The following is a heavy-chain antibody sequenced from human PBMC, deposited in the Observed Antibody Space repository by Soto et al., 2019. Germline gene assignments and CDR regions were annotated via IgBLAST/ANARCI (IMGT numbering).Heavy chain of an antibody. Sequence: QVQLVQSGAEVKKPGSSVKVSCKASGGTFSSYAISWVRQAPGQGLEWMGGIIPIFGTANYAQKFQGRVTITADESTRTADMELSSLRSEDTAVYYCATPDSSSWYLRLAYWGQGTLVTVSS. J-gene: IGHJ4*02. D-gene: IGHD6-13*01. CDR2: IIPIFGTA. V-gene: IGHV1-69*12. CDR3: ATPDSSSWYLRLAY. CDR1: GGTFSSYA.